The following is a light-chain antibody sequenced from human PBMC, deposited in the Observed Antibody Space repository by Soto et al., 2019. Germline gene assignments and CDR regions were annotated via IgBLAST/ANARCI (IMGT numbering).Light chain of an antibody. J-gene: IGKJ2*01. CDR1: QSISSY. CDR2: AAS. Sequence: DLQMTQSPSSLSASVGDRVTITCRASQSISSYLNWYQQKPGKVPKLLIYAASRLQSGVPSRFSGGGSGTDFTLTISSLQPEDFATYSCQQSYSTPYTFGQGTKLEIK. V-gene: IGKV1-39*01. CDR3: QQSYSTPYT.